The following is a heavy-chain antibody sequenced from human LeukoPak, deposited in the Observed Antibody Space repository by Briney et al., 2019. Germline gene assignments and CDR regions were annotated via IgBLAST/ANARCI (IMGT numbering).Heavy chain of an antibody. J-gene: IGHJ4*02. D-gene: IGHD6-19*01. CDR1: GDTVSTSY. V-gene: IGHV4-59*02. CDR2: ITYSGST. CDR3: ARDPHGLTGIGWYSLDY. Sequence: PSETLSLTCKVSGDTVSTSYWSWIRQPPGKGLEWIGHITYSGSTSYSPSLKRRVAMSLDTSKNHFSLNLASVTAADTAVYYCARDPHGLTGIGWYSLDYWGQGILVIVSS.